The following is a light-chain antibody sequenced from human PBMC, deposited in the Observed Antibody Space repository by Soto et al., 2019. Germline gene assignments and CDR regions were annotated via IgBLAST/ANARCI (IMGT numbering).Light chain of an antibody. V-gene: IGKV1-5*01. CDR1: QSIDNW. CDR3: QHYNGYPYT. Sequence: DIQMTQSPSPLSASIGDRVTITCRASQSIDNWLAWYQQKPGKAPHLLLYDASRLETGVPSRFSGSGSGTEFTRTISSLQADDFATYFCQHYNGYPYTFGPGTKLEIK. J-gene: IGKJ2*01. CDR2: DAS.